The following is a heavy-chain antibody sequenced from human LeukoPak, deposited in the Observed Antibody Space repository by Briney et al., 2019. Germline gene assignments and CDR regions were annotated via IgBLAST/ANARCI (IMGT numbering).Heavy chain of an antibody. V-gene: IGHV4-61*02. Sequence: SQTLSLTCTVSGGSISSGSYYWSWIRQPAGKGLEWIGRIYTSGSTNYNPSLKSRVTMSVDTSKNQFSLKLSSVTAADTAVYYCARVGIVDYWGQGTLVTVSS. D-gene: IGHD1-14*01. CDR1: GGSISSGSYY. CDR3: ARVGIVDY. CDR2: IYTSGST. J-gene: IGHJ4*02.